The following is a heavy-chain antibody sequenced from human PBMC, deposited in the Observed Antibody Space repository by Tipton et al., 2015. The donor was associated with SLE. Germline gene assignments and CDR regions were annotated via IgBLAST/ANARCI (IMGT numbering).Heavy chain of an antibody. V-gene: IGHV4-61*09. D-gene: IGHD3-10*01. CDR1: GGSISSGSYF. Sequence: TLSLTCTVSGGSISSGSYFWGWIRQPAGKGLEWIGHIYTSGSTNYNPSLKSRVSLSVDTSKNQFSLKLGSVTAADTAMYYCARGPGIERNYYYYYYMDVWGKGTTVTVSS. CDR2: IYTSGST. CDR3: ARGPGIERNYYYYYYMDV. J-gene: IGHJ6*03.